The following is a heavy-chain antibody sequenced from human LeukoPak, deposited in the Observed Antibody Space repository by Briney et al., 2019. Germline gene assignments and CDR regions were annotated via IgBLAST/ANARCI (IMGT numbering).Heavy chain of an antibody. CDR1: GFAFTSYA. Sequence: GGSLRLSCAASGFAFTSYAMSWVRQAPGRGLEWVSAISPSGGTTYYADSVKGRFTISRDNSKNTLYLQMNSLRAEDTAVYYCANSYDFWSGPPGTWGQGTLVTVSS. J-gene: IGHJ5*02. CDR2: ISPSGGTT. V-gene: IGHV3-23*01. D-gene: IGHD3-3*01. CDR3: ANSYDFWSGPPGT.